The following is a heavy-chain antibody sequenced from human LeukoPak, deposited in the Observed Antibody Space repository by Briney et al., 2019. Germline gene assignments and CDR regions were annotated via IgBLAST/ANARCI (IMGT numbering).Heavy chain of an antibody. D-gene: IGHD3-10*01. Sequence: GESLKISCKGAGYSFTSYWIGWVRQMPGKGLEXXXXIYPGDSDTRYSPSFQGQVTISADKSISTAYLHWSSLKASDTAMYYCARRAMVRGVSDAFDIWGQGTMVSVSS. CDR2: IYPGDSDT. CDR3: ARRAMVRGVSDAFDI. J-gene: IGHJ3*02. CDR1: GYSFTSYW. V-gene: IGHV5-51*01.